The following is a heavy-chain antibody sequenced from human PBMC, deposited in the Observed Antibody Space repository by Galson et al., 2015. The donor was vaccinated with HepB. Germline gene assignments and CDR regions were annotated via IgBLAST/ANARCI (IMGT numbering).Heavy chain of an antibody. D-gene: IGHD1-26*01. J-gene: IGHJ3*02. V-gene: IGHV3-48*02. CDR3: ARDLSPEWELLKAPFDI. CDR1: GFTFSSYS. CDR2: ISSSSSTI. Sequence: SLRLSCAASGFTFSSYSMNWVRQAPGKGLEWVSYISSSSSTIYYADSVKGRFTISRDNAKNSLYLQMNSLRDEDTAVYYCARDLSPEWELLKAPFDIWGQGTMVTVSS.